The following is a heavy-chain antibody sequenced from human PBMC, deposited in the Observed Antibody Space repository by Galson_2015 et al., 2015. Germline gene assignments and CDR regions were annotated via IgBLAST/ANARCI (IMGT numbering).Heavy chain of an antibody. CDR1: GFTFSSYA. D-gene: IGHD6-6*01. Sequence: LRLSCAASGFTFSSYAMHWVRQAPGKGLEWVAVISYDGSNKFYADSVKGRFTISRDNSKNTLFLQMNSLRPEDTAVYYCARVGGDIAARTWGYFDYWGQGTLVTVSS. CDR3: ARVGGDIAARTWGYFDY. CDR2: ISYDGSNK. J-gene: IGHJ4*02. V-gene: IGHV3-30-3*01.